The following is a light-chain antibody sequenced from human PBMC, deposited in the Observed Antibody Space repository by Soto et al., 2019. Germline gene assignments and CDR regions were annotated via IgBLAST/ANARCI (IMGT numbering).Light chain of an antibody. CDR2: DNI. V-gene: IGLV1-51*01. J-gene: IGLJ2*01. CDR3: GTWDGSLSAGV. CDR1: SSNIENNY. Sequence: QSVLTQPPSVSAAPGQKVTISCSGSSSNIENNYVSWYQQLPGAAPKLLIYDNIERPSGIPDRFSGSKSGTSATLGITGLQTGDEGNYYCGTWDGSLSAGVFGGGTKLTVL.